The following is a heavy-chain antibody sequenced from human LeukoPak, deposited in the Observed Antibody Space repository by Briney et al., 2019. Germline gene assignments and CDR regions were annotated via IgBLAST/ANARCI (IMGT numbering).Heavy chain of an antibody. J-gene: IGHJ3*02. Sequence: GGSLRLSCAASGFTFSSYAMSWVRQAPGKGLEWVSAISGSGGSTYYADSVKGRFTISRDNSKNTLYLQMNSLRAEDTAVYYCARSTRALVPTADDAFDIWGQGTVVTVSS. CDR2: ISGSGGST. D-gene: IGHD2-2*01. CDR3: ARSTRALVPTADDAFDI. CDR1: GFTFSSYA. V-gene: IGHV3-23*01.